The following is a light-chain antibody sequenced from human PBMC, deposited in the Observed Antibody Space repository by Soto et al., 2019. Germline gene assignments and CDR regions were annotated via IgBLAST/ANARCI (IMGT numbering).Light chain of an antibody. Sequence: DIQMTQSPSSLSASVGDRVTITCRASQSISSYLNWYQQKPGKAPKLLIYAASSLQSGVPSRLSGSVSGTDFTLTISSLQPEDFATYYCQQSYSTPRTFGPGTKVDIK. CDR2: AAS. CDR3: QQSYSTPRT. CDR1: QSISSY. V-gene: IGKV1-39*01. J-gene: IGKJ3*01.